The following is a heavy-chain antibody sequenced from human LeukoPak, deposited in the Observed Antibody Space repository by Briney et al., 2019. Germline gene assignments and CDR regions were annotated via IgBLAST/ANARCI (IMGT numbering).Heavy chain of an antibody. CDR3: ATTLGATWGAFDI. Sequence: GSSVKVSCKASGGTFSSYAISWVRQAPGQGLEWMGGIIPIFGTANYAQKLQGRVTMTTDTSTSTAYMELRSLRSDDTAVYYCATTLGATWGAFDIWGQGTMVTVSS. D-gene: IGHD1-26*01. V-gene: IGHV1-69*05. CDR2: IIPIFGTA. J-gene: IGHJ3*02. CDR1: GGTFSSYA.